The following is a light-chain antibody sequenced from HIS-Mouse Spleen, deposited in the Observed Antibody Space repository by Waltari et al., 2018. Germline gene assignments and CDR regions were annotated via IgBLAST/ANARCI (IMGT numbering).Light chain of an antibody. Sequence: QSALTQPRSVSGSPGQSVTISCTGTSSDVGGYNYVSWYQQHPGKAPKLMICDVSKRPSGVPDRSSGSKSGNTASLTISGLQAEDEADYYCCSYAGSYTLVFGGGTKLTVL. CDR2: DVS. CDR3: CSYAGSYTLV. J-gene: IGLJ2*01. CDR1: SSDVGGYNY. V-gene: IGLV2-11*01.